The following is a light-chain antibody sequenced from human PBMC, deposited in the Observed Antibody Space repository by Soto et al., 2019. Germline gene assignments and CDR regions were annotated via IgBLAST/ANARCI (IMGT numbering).Light chain of an antibody. Sequence: EIVMTQSPATLSVSPGDRATLSCRASQSVSSNLARYQQKPGQAPRLLIYGASTRATGIPARFSGSRSGTEFTLTISSLQSEDFAVYYCQQYNNWPRTFGQGTKVEIK. CDR2: GAS. V-gene: IGKV3-15*01. J-gene: IGKJ1*01. CDR3: QQYNNWPRT. CDR1: QSVSSN.